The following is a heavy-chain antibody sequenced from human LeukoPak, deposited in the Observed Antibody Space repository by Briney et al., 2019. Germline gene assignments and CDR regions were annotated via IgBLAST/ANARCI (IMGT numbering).Heavy chain of an antibody. Sequence: GGSLRLSCAASGFTFSSYWMSWVRQAPGKGLEWVAVIWYDGSNKYYADSVKGRFTISRDNSKNTLYLQMNSLRAEDTAVYYCARGYGGKGPCVYWGQGTLVTVSS. CDR3: ARGYGGKGPCVY. J-gene: IGHJ4*02. CDR2: IWYDGSNK. D-gene: IGHD4-23*01. V-gene: IGHV3-33*08. CDR1: GFTFSSYW.